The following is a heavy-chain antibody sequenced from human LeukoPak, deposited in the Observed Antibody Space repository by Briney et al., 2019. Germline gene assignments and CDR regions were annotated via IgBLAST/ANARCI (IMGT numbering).Heavy chain of an antibody. CDR2: IIPIFGTA. V-gene: IGHV1-69*13. CDR3: ARELAAASGSWFDP. D-gene: IGHD6-13*01. Sequence: GASVKVSCKASGGTFSSYAISWVRQAPGQGLEWMGGIIPIFGTANYAQKFQGRVTITADESTSTAYMELSSLRSEDTAVYYCARELAAASGSWFDPWGQGTLVTVSS. CDR1: GGTFSSYA. J-gene: IGHJ5*02.